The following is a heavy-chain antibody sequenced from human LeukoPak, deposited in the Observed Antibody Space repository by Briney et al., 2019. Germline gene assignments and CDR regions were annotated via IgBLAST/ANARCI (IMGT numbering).Heavy chain of an antibody. CDR3: ARTRGLGPGGFFDS. V-gene: IGHV3-11*03. D-gene: IGHD3/OR15-3a*01. Sequence: GGSLRLSCAASGFTFSDSYMSWIRQAPGKGLEWVSYTSTTGYSNYSDSVEGRFTVSRDNAKNSLYLEMNSLRAEDTALYYCARTRGLGPGGFFDSWGQGSLVTVSS. CDR2: TSTTGYS. CDR1: GFTFSDSY. J-gene: IGHJ4*02.